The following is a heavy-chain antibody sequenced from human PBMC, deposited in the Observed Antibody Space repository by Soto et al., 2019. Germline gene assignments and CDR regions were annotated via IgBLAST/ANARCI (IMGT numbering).Heavy chain of an antibody. Sequence: ASVKVSCKASGGTFSSYAISWVRQAPGQGLEWMGGIIPIFGTANYAQKFQGRVTITADESTSTAYMELSSLISENTAVYYCARDRGVQLWSHFDYWGQGTLVTVSS. CDR2: IIPIFGTA. V-gene: IGHV1-69*13. J-gene: IGHJ4*02. D-gene: IGHD5-18*01. CDR3: ARDRGVQLWSHFDY. CDR1: GGTFSSYA.